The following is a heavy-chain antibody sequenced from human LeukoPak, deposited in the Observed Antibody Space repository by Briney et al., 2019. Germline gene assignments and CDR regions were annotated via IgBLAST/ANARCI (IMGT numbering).Heavy chain of an antibody. D-gene: IGHD2-2*01. V-gene: IGHV1-18*01. CDR3: ARDGVVVVPAAKRSRGAFDI. CDR1: GYTFTSYG. Sequence: ASVKVSCKASGYTFTSYGISWVRQAPGQGLEWMGWISAYNGNTNYAQKLQGRVTMTTDTSTSTAYMELRSLRSDDTAVYYCARDGVVVVPAAKRSRGAFDIWGQGTMVTVSS. CDR2: ISAYNGNT. J-gene: IGHJ3*02.